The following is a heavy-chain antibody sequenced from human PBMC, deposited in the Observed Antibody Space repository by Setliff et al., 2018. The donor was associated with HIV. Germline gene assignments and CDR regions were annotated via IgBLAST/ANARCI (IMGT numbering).Heavy chain of an antibody. CDR2: INTVNGNT. V-gene: IGHV1-3*04. D-gene: IGHD4-17*01. CDR1: GYTFTRNA. CDR3: ARDLNSGDYPHWFDP. Sequence: GASVKVSCKASGYTFTRNAMRWVRQAPGQRLEWMGWINTVNGNTKYSQKFQGRVTITRDTSASTVYMELSSLRSGDTAVYYCARDLNSGDYPHWFDPWGQGTLVTVSS. J-gene: IGHJ5*02.